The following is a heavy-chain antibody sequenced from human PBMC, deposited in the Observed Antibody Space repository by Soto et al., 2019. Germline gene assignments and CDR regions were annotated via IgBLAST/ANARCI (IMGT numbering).Heavy chain of an antibody. CDR3: ARAPSVGSSFYYYMDV. Sequence: EVQLVESGGGLAQPGGSLRLSCAASGFSLNGYAMNWVRQAPGRGLEWVSYISSSSGAIDYADSVKGRFTVSRDNAKILLYMKKNSLRAEDPALYYCARAPSVGSSFYYYMDVWGEGTPVTVSS. J-gene: IGHJ6*03. V-gene: IGHV3-48*01. CDR1: GFSLNGYA. CDR2: ISSSSGAI. D-gene: IGHD6-6*01.